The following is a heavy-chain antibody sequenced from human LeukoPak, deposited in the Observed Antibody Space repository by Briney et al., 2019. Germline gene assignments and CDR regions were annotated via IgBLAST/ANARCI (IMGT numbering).Heavy chain of an antibody. CDR2: ISGSGGST. CDR3: AKDHSSGWYGYFDY. D-gene: IGHD6-19*01. Sequence: GGSLRLSCAASGFTFSSYAMSWVRQAPGKGLEWVSAISGSGGSTCYADSVKGRFTISRDNSKNTLYLQMNSLRAEDTAVYYCAKDHSSGWYGYFDYWGQGTLVTVSS. CDR1: GFTFSSYA. V-gene: IGHV3-23*01. J-gene: IGHJ4*02.